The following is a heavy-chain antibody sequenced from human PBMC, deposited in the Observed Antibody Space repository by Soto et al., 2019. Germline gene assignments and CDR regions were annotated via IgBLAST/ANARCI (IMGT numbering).Heavy chain of an antibody. J-gene: IGHJ4*02. V-gene: IGHV3-30-3*01. CDR2: ISYDGSNK. CDR3: SRDTTYYYDSSGYTDY. Sequence: GESLRLSCAASGFTFGSSAMHWVGQAPGKGLEWVAVISYDGSNKYYADSVKGRFTISRDNSKNTLYLQMNSLRAEDTAVYYCSRDTTYYYDSSGYTDYWGQGT. CDR1: GFTFGSSA. D-gene: IGHD3-22*01.